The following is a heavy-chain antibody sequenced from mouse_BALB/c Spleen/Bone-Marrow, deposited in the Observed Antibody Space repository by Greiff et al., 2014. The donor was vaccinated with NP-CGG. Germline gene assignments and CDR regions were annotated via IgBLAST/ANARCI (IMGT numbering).Heavy chain of an antibody. D-gene: IGHD2-4*01. V-gene: IGHV2-9*02. CDR3: ARDPIYYDYDWYFDV. J-gene: IGHJ1*01. CDR2: IWAGGST. CDR1: GFSLTSYG. Sequence: VQLQQSGPGLVAPSQSLSITCTVSGFSLTSYGVHWVRQPPGKGLEWLGVIWAGGSTNCNAALMSRLSISKDNSKSQVFLKMNSLQTDDTAMYYCARDPIYYDYDWYFDVWGAGTTVTVSS.